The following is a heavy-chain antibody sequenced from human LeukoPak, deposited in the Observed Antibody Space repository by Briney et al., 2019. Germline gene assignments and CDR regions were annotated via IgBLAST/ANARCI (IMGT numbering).Heavy chain of an antibody. Sequence: GGSLRLSCAASGFTFSSYSMNWVRQAPGKGLEWVSYISSSSSTIYYADSVKGRITISRDNAKNSLYLQMNSLRAEDTAVYYCAGEYSGSSYYFDYWGQGTLVTVSS. CDR1: GFTFSSYS. V-gene: IGHV3-48*04. CDR3: AGEYSGSSYYFDY. J-gene: IGHJ4*02. CDR2: ISSSSSTI. D-gene: IGHD1-26*01.